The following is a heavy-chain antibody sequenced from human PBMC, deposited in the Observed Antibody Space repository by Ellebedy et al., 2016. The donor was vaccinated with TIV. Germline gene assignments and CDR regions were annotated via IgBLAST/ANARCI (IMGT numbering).Heavy chain of an antibody. CDR2: SGGVT. D-gene: IGHD1-20*01. CDR1: GFIFTTYS. J-gene: IGHJ4*02. V-gene: IGHV3-48*02. Sequence: PGGSLRLSCVASGFIFTTYSMNWVRQAPGKGLEWVSYSGGVTTYADSVKGRFTIARDSAKNSLYLQMNSLRDEDTAVYYCARDHNWVFDSWGQGTLVIVSS. CDR3: ARDHNWVFDS.